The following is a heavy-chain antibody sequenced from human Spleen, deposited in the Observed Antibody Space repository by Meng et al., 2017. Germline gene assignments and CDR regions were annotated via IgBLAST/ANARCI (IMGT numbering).Heavy chain of an antibody. Sequence: GGSLRLSCAASGFTFSSYWMSWVRQAPGKGLEWVANIKQDGSEKYYVDSVKGRFTISRDNAKNSLYLQMNSLRAEDTAVYYCARDHRELYYYDSSGYFYFDYWGQGTLVTVSS. CDR1: GFTFSSYW. CDR2: IKQDGSEK. J-gene: IGHJ4*02. V-gene: IGHV3-7*01. D-gene: IGHD3-22*01. CDR3: ARDHRELYYYDSSGYFYFDY.